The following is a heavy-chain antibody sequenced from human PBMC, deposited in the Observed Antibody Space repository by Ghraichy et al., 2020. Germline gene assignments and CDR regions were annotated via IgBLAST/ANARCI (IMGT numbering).Heavy chain of an antibody. V-gene: IGHV3-74*01. CDR1: GFSFNNYW. J-gene: IGHJ4*02. D-gene: IGHD2-15*01. Sequence: GRSLRLSCAASGFSFNNYWMHWVRQAPGKGLVWVSRINSDGRGTTYADSVKGRFTISRDNARNTLYLQMNSLRAEDTAVYYCAREYCSGGSCYFGTRGSHFDYWGQGTLVTVCS. CDR2: INSDGRGT. CDR3: AREYCSGGSCYFGTRGSHFDY.